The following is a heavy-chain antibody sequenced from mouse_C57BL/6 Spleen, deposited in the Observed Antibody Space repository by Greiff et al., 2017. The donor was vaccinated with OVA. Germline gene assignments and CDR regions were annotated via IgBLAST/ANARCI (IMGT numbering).Heavy chain of an antibody. CDR2: IRSKSDNYAT. CDR1: GFTFSNYW. CDR3: TDGVLRYWYFDV. V-gene: IGHV6-3*01. D-gene: IGHD1-1*01. J-gene: IGHJ1*03. Sequence: EVMLVESGGGLVQPGGSMKLSCVASGFTFSNYWMNWVRQSPEQGLEWVAQIRSKSDNYATHYAVSVKGRFTIFRADSKRSVYLQMINLRAEDTEIYYCTDGVLRYWYFDVWGTGTTVTVSS.